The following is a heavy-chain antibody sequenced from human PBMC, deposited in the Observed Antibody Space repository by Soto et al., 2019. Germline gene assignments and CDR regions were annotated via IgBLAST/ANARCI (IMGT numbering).Heavy chain of an antibody. D-gene: IGHD5-18*01. CDR3: ARETGTYSNDY. Sequence: EVQLVQSGAEVKKPGESLRIACKGSGYSFTTYWINWVRQLPGKGLEWMGRIDPSDSETNFGPSFQGHVTLSVDTSSNTAYLQWSSVKASDTATYYCARETGTYSNDYWGQGTLVSVSS. CDR1: GYSFTTYW. CDR2: IDPSDSET. J-gene: IGHJ4*02. V-gene: IGHV5-10-1*03.